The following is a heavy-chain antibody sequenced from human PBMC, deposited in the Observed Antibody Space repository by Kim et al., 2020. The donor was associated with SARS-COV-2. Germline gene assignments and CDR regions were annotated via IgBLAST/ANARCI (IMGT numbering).Heavy chain of an antibody. CDR3: TADCVVGTCESWGPSDY. Sequence: GGSLRLSCAASGFTFTNAWMSWLRQAPGKGLEWIGRIRGRDNGGTAEYAAPVIGRFTISRDDSKSMLYLQMDSLKTEDTAVYYCTADCVVGTCESWGPSDYWGQGTLVTVSS. CDR1: GFTFTNAW. CDR2: IRGRDNGGTA. V-gene: IGHV3-15*01. D-gene: IGHD2-15*01. J-gene: IGHJ4*02.